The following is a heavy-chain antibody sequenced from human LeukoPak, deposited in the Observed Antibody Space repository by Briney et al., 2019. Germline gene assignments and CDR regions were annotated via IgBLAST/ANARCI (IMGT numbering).Heavy chain of an antibody. Sequence: SETLSLTCTVSGGSISSYYWSWIRQPPGKGLEWIGRIYTSGSTNYNPSLKSRVTISVDTSKNQFSLKLSSVTAADTAVYYCARDSGYNVNDHDVNAFDICGQGTMVTISS. D-gene: IGHD5-24*01. J-gene: IGHJ3*02. CDR3: ARDSGYNVNDHDVNAFDI. CDR1: GGSISSYY. CDR2: IYTSGST. V-gene: IGHV4-4*08.